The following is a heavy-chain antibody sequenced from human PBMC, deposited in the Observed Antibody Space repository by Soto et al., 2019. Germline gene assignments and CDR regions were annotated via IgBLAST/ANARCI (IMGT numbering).Heavy chain of an antibody. J-gene: IGHJ4*02. V-gene: IGHV3-23*01. CDR2: IAESGGST. Sequence: GSLRLSCAASGFTFSSYAMSWVRQAPGKGLEWVSSIAESGGSTYYADSVKGRFTISRDNSKNTLYLQMNNLRAEDTAVFYCAKELAVAGFDYWGQGTLVTVSS. D-gene: IGHD6-19*01. CDR3: AKELAVAGFDY. CDR1: GFTFSSYA.